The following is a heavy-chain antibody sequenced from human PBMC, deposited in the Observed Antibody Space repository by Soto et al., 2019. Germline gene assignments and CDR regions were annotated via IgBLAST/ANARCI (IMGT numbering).Heavy chain of an antibody. CDR2: INAGNGNT. D-gene: IGHD2-15*01. V-gene: IGHV1-3*01. CDR3: ARGFCSGGSCYYFDY. Sequence: QVQLVQSGAEVKKPGASVKVSCKASGYTFTSYAMQWVRQAPGQRLEWMGWINAGNGNTKYSQKFQGRVTITRDTSASTAYMELSSLRSEDTAVYYCARGFCSGGSCYYFDYWGQGTLVTVSS. CDR1: GYTFTSYA. J-gene: IGHJ4*02.